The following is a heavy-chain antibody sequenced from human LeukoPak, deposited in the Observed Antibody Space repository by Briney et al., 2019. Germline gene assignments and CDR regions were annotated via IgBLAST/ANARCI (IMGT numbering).Heavy chain of an antibody. CDR3: ARNGYSSGWYPCWFDP. CDR1: GGSISSSSYY. D-gene: IGHD6-19*01. V-gene: IGHV4-39*01. Sequence: KPSETLPLTCTVSGGSISSSSYYWGWIRQPPGKGLEWIGSIYYSGSTYYNPSLKSRVTISVDTSKNQFSLKLSSVTAADTAVYYCARNGYSSGWYPCWFDPWGQGTLVTVSS. J-gene: IGHJ5*02. CDR2: IYYSGST.